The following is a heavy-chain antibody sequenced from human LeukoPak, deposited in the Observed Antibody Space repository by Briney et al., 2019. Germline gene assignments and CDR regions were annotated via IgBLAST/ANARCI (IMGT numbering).Heavy chain of an antibody. J-gene: IGHJ4*02. D-gene: IGHD5-12*01. CDR2: IHYSGTT. CDR1: GGSISTYY. V-gene: IGHV4-59*08. Sequence: SETLSLTCTVSGGSISTYYCSWILQPPGKGLEWIGYIHYSGTTNYNPSLKSRVTIPLDTSKNQFSLTLSYVTAADTAVYYCARMGGYSGYATHWGQGTLVTVSS. CDR3: ARMGGYSGYATH.